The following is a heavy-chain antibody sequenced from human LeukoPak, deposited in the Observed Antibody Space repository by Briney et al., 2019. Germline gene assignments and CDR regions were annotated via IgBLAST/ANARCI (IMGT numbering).Heavy chain of an antibody. J-gene: IGHJ4*02. CDR1: GYSISSGYY. V-gene: IGHV4-38-2*02. CDR2: IYHSGST. Sequence: PSETLSLTYAVSGYSISSGYYWGWIRQPPGKGLEWIGSIYHSGSTYYNPSLKSRVTISVDTSKNQFSLKLSSVTAADTAVYYCAREVDTAMVTRFDYWGQGTLVTVSS. D-gene: IGHD5-18*01. CDR3: AREVDTAMVTRFDY.